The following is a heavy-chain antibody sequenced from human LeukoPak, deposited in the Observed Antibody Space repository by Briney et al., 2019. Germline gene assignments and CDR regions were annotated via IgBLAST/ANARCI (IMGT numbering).Heavy chain of an antibody. Sequence: PSETLSLTCTVSGGSISSYYWSWIRQPAGKGLEWIGRIYSTGSTNYNPSLKSRVTMSVDTSKNQFALRLRSVTAADTAVYYCARDPINYGSGSDYDYWSQGTLVTVSS. J-gene: IGHJ4*02. CDR1: GGSISSYY. D-gene: IGHD3-10*01. CDR2: IYSTGST. V-gene: IGHV4-4*07. CDR3: ARDPINYGSGSDYDY.